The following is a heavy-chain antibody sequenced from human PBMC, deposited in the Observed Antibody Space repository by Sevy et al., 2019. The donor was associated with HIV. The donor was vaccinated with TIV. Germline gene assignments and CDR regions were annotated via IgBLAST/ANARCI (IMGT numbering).Heavy chain of an antibody. CDR2: INWNGGST. V-gene: IGHV3-20*04. J-gene: IGHJ5*02. CDR3: ARDGEYSSSWYGSGFDP. Sequence: GGSLRLPCAASGFTFDDYGMSWVRQAPGKGLEWVSGINWNGGSTGYADSVKGRFTISRDNAKNSLYLQMNSLRAEDTALYYCARDGEYSSSWYGSGFDPWGQGTLVTVSS. D-gene: IGHD6-13*01. CDR1: GFTFDDYG.